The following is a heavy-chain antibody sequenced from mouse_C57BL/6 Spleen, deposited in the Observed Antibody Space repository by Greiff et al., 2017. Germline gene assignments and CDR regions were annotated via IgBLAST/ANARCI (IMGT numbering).Heavy chain of an antibody. CDR2: IHPNSGST. V-gene: IGHV1-64*01. Sequence: VKLQQPGAELVKPGASVKLSCKASGYTFTSYWMHWVKQRPGQGLEWIGMIHPNSGSTNYNEKFKSKATLTVDKSSSTAYMQLSSLTSEDSAVYCCAREGGSDYFDYWGQGTTLTVSS. CDR1: GYTFTSYW. J-gene: IGHJ2*01. CDR3: AREGGSDYFDY. D-gene: IGHD3-1*01.